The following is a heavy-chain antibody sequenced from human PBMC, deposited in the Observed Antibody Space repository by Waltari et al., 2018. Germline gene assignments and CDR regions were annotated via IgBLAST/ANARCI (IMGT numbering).Heavy chain of an antibody. Sequence: QVQLQESGPGLVKPSETLSLTCTVSGGSISSYYWSWIRQPPGKGLEWIGYIYYSGSTNYNPSLKSRVTISVDTSKNQFSLKLSSVTAADTAVYYCARERPSSGWSIGAFDIWGQGTMVTVSS. CDR1: GGSISSYY. CDR3: ARERPSSGWSIGAFDI. CDR2: IYYSGST. D-gene: IGHD6-19*01. V-gene: IGHV4-59*01. J-gene: IGHJ3*02.